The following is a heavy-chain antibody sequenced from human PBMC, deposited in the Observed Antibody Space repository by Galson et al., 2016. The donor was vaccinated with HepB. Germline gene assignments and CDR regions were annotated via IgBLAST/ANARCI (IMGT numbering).Heavy chain of an antibody. D-gene: IGHD5-24*01. Sequence: LRLSCAASGFTVSNNYMSWVRQAPGKGLEWVSVIYSGVSTYYADSVKGRFTISRDNSKNTLYLQMNSLRAEDTAVYYCARDPMATRYYYYAMDVWGQGTTVTVSS. CDR3: ARDPMATRYYYYAMDV. CDR1: GFTVSNNY. V-gene: IGHV3-53*01. CDR2: IYSGVST. J-gene: IGHJ6*02.